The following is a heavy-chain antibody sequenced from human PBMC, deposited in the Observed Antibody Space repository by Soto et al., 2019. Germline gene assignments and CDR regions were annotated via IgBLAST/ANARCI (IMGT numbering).Heavy chain of an antibody. Sequence: SETLSLTCTVSGGSISSYYWSWIRQPPEKGLEWIGEIYDRGCTNHNPSLKSRVTISVDTSKNQFSLKLSSVTAADTAVYYCARVGGLDYGDYNGWFDPWGQGTLVTVSS. CDR3: ARVGGLDYGDYNGWFDP. CDR1: GGSISSYY. D-gene: IGHD4-17*01. V-gene: IGHV4-59*12. CDR2: IYDRGCT. J-gene: IGHJ5*02.